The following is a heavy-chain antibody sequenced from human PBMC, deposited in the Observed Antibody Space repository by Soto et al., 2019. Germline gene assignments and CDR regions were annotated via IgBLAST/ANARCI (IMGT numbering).Heavy chain of an antibody. CDR3: ASDRLTQDIVVVVAAPDDAFDI. CDR2: INAGNGNT. Sequence: ASVKVSCKASGYTFTSYAMHWVRQAPGQRLEWMGWINAGNGNTKYSQKFQGRVTITRDTSASTAYMELSSLRSEDTAVYYCASDRLTQDIVVVVAAPDDAFDIWGQGTMVTVSS. CDR1: GYTFTSYA. J-gene: IGHJ3*02. D-gene: IGHD2-15*01. V-gene: IGHV1-3*01.